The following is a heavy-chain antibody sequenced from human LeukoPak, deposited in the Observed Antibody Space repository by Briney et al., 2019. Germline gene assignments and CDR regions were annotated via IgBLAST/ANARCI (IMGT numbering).Heavy chain of an antibody. CDR1: GASINNNF. J-gene: IGHJ4*01. Sequence: SSETLSLTCTVSGASINNNFWTWIRQPPGKGLEWIGYIYSSGSANYNPSLKSRVIISGDTSKNQISLNLTSMTAADTAVYFCARHRDYYDTWGHGTLVTVSS. D-gene: IGHD3-22*01. CDR2: IYSSGSA. CDR3: ARHRDYYDT. V-gene: IGHV4-59*08.